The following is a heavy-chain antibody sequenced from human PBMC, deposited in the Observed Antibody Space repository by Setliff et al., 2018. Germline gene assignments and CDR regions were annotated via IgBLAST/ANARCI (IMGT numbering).Heavy chain of an antibody. V-gene: IGHV1-18*01. J-gene: IGHJ4*02. Sequence: VASVKVSCKASGYSFSDSAVSWVRQAPGQGLEWMGWISAYNGMTHSAQNFQGRVTLTTDTSTNMGYLEVRGLTSDDTALYYCVRLVRYCSKTACQRISGEEVGGQGTQVTVSS. D-gene: IGHD3-10*01. CDR2: ISAYNGMT. CDR3: VRLVRYCSKTACQRISGEEV. CDR1: GYSFSDSA.